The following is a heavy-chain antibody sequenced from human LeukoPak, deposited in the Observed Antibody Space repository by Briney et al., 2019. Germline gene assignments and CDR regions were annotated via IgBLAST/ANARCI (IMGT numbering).Heavy chain of an antibody. CDR1: GGTFPSAA. D-gene: IGHD3-10*01. CDR2: IILVLGTT. Sequence: SLKASCKASGGTFPSAAMSWVRQAPGQGLEGMGRIILVLGTTTYAQKFQGSVTITEDEATRKVHMELNSLTSDDSAIYYCTRDEHKGSATFNYWGQGTLVIVSS. CDR3: TRDEHKGSATFNY. V-gene: IGHV1-69*13. J-gene: IGHJ4*02.